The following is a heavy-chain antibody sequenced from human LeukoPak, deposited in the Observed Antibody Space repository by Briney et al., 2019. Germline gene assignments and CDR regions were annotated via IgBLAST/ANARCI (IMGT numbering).Heavy chain of an antibody. CDR1: RFTVSSNY. Sequence: GGSLRLSCAASRFTVSSNYMSWVRQAPGKGLEWVSVIYSGGSTYYADSVKGRFTISRDNSKNTLYLQMNSLRAEDTAVYYCARDQGDYGDYWGQGTLVTVSS. J-gene: IGHJ4*02. CDR3: ARDQGDYGDY. V-gene: IGHV3-53*01. CDR2: IYSGGST.